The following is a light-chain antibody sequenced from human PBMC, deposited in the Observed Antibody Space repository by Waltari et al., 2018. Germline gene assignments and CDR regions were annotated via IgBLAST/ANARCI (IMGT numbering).Light chain of an antibody. CDR1: QAISNN. J-gene: IGKJ2*01. Sequence: DIPMTQSPSSLSASVGDTVTITCRASQAISNNLAWVQQKPGKAPKSLIYGAFILQSGVPSRFSGSGSETDFTLTISRLQPEDFATYYCQHYNTYPYTFGQGTKLEIK. V-gene: IGKV1-16*01. CDR2: GAF. CDR3: QHYNTYPYT.